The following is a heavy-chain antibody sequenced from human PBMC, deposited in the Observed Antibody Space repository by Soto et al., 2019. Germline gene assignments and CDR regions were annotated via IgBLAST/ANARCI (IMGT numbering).Heavy chain of an antibody. J-gene: IGHJ6*02. Sequence: PGESLKISCKGSGYSFTNYWIGWVRQMPGKGLEWMGIIDPGDSDTRYSPSFQGQVTMSVDKSINTAYLQWSSLKASDTAMYYCARSSTMDVWGQGTTVTVSS. CDR3: ARSSTMDV. CDR2: IDPGDSDT. CDR1: GYSFTNYW. V-gene: IGHV5-51*01.